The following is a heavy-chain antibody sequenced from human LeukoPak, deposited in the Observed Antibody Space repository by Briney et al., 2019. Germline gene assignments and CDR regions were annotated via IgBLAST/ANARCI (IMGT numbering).Heavy chain of an antibody. CDR3: ARQEALDWLDP. CDR2: IYHSGST. J-gene: IGHJ5*02. Sequence: SETLSLTCAVSGYSISSGYYWGWIRQPPGKGLEWIGSIYHSGSTYYNPSLKSRVTISVDTSKNQFSLKLSSVTAADTAVYYCARQEALDWLDPWGQETLVTVSS. V-gene: IGHV4-38-2*01. CDR1: GYSISSGYY.